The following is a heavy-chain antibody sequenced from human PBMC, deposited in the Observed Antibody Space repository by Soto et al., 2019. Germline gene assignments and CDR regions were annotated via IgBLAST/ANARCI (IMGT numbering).Heavy chain of an antibody. CDR2: IIPIFGTA. CDR3: ARDRGPSSGYYPYWFDP. V-gene: IGHV1-69*12. CDR1: GGTFSSYA. D-gene: IGHD3-22*01. J-gene: IGHJ5*02. Sequence: QVQLVQSGAEVKKPGSSVKVSCKASGGTFSSYAITWVRQAPGQGLEWMGGIIPIFGTANYAQKFQARVTSTAAEPTSTADMELSSLRSEDTAVYYCARDRGPSSGYYPYWFDPWGQGTLVTVSS.